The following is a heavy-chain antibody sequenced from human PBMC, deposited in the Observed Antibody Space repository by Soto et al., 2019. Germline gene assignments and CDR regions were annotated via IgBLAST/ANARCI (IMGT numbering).Heavy chain of an antibody. CDR2: ISSSSSYI. CDR1: GFTFSSYS. CDR3: ARDRDDSSGYGGFDY. D-gene: IGHD3-22*01. V-gene: IGHV3-21*01. Sequence: ASVKVSCAASGFTFSSYSMNWVRQAPGKGLEWVSSISSSSSYIYYADSVKGRFTISRDNAKNSLYLQMNSLRAEDTAVYYCARDRDDSSGYGGFDYWGQGTLVTVSS. J-gene: IGHJ4*02.